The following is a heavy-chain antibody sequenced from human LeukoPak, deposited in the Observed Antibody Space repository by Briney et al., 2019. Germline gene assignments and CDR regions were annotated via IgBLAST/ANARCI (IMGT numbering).Heavy chain of an antibody. V-gene: IGHV4-30-4*08. J-gene: IGHJ6*03. D-gene: IGHD3-10*01. Sequence: SETLSLTCTVSGGSISSSSYYWSWIRQPPGKGLEWIGYIYYSGSTYYNPSLKSRVTISVDTSKNQFSLKLSSVTAADTAVYYCARARFGEQLYYYYYYMDVWGKGTTVTVSS. CDR1: GGSISSSSYY. CDR3: ARARFGEQLYYYYYYMDV. CDR2: IYYSGST.